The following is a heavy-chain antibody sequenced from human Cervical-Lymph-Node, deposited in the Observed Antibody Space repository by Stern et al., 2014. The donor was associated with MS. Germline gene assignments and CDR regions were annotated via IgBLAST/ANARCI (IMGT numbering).Heavy chain of an antibody. J-gene: IGHJ4*02. CDR3: AGDAFYDSSGYGMGYYFDY. Sequence: VHLVESGGGVVQPGGSLRLSCAASGFTFSSYGMHWVRQAPGKGLEWVAVIWYDGSNKYYADSVKGRFTISRDNSKNTLYLQMNSLRAEDTAVYYCAGDAFYDSSGYGMGYYFDYWGQGTLVTVSS. D-gene: IGHD3-22*01. CDR2: IWYDGSNK. CDR1: GFTFSSYG. V-gene: IGHV3-33*01.